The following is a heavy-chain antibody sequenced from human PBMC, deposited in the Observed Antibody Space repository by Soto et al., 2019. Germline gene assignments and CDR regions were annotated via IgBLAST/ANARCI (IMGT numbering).Heavy chain of an antibody. V-gene: IGHV4-39*01. CDR1: GGSFSTSGHY. CDR2: MSYTGNS. Sequence: PSETLSLTCTVSGGSFSTSGHYWGWFRQPPGKGLEWIGDMSYTGNSHYNPSLRGRVTISVDISKNQFSLKLTSVTAPDTAVYYCARRGTRLVPVLIPAMDVWGQGTTVTVSS. J-gene: IGHJ6*02. CDR3: ARRGTRLVPVLIPAMDV. D-gene: IGHD2-8*02.